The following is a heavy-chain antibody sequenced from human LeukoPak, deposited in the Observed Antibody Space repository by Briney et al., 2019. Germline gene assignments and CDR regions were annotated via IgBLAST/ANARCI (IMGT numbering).Heavy chain of an antibody. CDR2: MNPNSGNT. D-gene: IGHD3-10*01. CDR1: GYTFTSYD. CDR3: ARAPRITMVRGVIYWFDP. Sequence: ASVKVSCKASGYTFTSYDINWVRQATGRGLEWMGWMNPNSGNTGYAQKFQGRVTITRNTSISTAYMELSSLRSEDTAVYYCARAPRITMVRGVIYWFDPWGQGTLVTASS. J-gene: IGHJ5*02. V-gene: IGHV1-8*03.